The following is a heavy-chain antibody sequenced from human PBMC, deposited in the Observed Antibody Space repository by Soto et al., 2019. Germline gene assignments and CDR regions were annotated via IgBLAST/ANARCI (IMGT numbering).Heavy chain of an antibody. J-gene: IGHJ3*02. Sequence: GGSLRLSCAASGFTFSSYAMSWVCQAPGKGLEWVSAISGSGGSTYYADSVKGRFTISRDNSKNTLYLQMNSLRAEDTAVYYRAKAESITMIVVDPTDAFDIWGQGTMVTVSS. CDR2: ISGSGGST. V-gene: IGHV3-23*01. CDR3: AKAESITMIVVDPTDAFDI. CDR1: GFTFSSYA. D-gene: IGHD3-22*01.